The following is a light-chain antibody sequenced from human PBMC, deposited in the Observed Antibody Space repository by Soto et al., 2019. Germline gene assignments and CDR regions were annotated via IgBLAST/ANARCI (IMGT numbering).Light chain of an antibody. J-gene: IGKJ1*01. CDR3: QQYGSSPRT. CDR2: GAS. Sequence: EIVLTQSPGTLSLSPGERATLSCRASQSVSSSYLAWYQQKPGQAPRLLTYGASSRATGMPDRFSGSGSGTDCTITISTLDPDDFAVYYCQQYGSSPRTFGKGTKVEIK. CDR1: QSVSSSY. V-gene: IGKV3-20*01.